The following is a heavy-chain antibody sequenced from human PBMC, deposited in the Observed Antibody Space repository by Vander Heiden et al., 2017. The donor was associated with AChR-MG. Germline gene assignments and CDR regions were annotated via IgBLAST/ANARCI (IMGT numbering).Heavy chain of an antibody. Sequence: QVQLVQSGAEVKKPGASVKVSCKASGYTFTSYYMHWVRQAPGQGLEWMGIINPSGGSTSYAQKFQGRVTMTSDTSTSTVYMELSSLRSEDTAVYYCARLPRYCSGGSCYSASGYYYGMDVWGQGTTVTVSS. CDR3: ARLPRYCSGGSCYSASGYYYGMDV. CDR1: GYTFTSYY. D-gene: IGHD2-15*01. J-gene: IGHJ6*02. CDR2: INPSGGST. V-gene: IGHV1-46*03.